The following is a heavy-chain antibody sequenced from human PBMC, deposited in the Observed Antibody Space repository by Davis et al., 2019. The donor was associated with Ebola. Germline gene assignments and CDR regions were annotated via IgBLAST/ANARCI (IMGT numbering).Heavy chain of an antibody. CDR3: TRHSVLPAAKGYYYYYMDV. D-gene: IGHD2-2*01. Sequence: PGGSLRLSCAASGFTFSGSAMHWVRQASGKGLEWVGRIRSKANSYSTAYAASVKGRFTISRDDSKNTAYLQMNSLKTEDTAVYYCTRHSVLPAAKGYYYYYMDVWGKGTTVTVSS. CDR1: GFTFSGSA. V-gene: IGHV3-73*01. CDR2: IRSKANSYST. J-gene: IGHJ6*03.